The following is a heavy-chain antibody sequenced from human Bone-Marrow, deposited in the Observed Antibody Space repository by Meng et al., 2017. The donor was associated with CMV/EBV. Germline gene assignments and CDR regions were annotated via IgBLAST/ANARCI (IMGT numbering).Heavy chain of an antibody. CDR3: AKDRGQYQLLWDDAFDI. V-gene: IGHV3-15*01. D-gene: IGHD2-2*01. J-gene: IGHJ3*02. CDR2: IKSKTDGGTT. CDR1: GFTFSNAW. Sequence: GGSLRLSCAASGFTFSNAWMSWVRQAPGKGLEWVGRIKSKTDGGTTDYAAPVKGRFTISRDDSKNTLYLQMNSLKTEDTAVYYCAKDRGQYQLLWDDAFDIWGQGTMVTVSS.